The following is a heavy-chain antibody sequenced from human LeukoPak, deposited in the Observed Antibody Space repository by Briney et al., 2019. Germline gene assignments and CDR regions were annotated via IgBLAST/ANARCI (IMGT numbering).Heavy chain of an antibody. CDR3: ARDPGDYGDYEEGQLFDP. V-gene: IGHV3-30*02. J-gene: IGHJ5*02. D-gene: IGHD4-17*01. CDR1: GFTFTNYD. CDR2: IRYDGSNK. Sequence: PGGSLRLSCAASGFTFTNYDMHWVRQAPGKGLEWVAFIRYDGSNKYYADSVKGRFTISRDNSKNTLYLQMNSLRPEDTAVYYCARDPGDYGDYEEGQLFDPWGQGTLVTVSS.